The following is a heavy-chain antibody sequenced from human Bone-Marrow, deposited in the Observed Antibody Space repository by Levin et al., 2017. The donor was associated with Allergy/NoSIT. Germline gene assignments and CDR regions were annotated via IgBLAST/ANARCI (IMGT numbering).Heavy chain of an antibody. D-gene: IGHD3-16*01. CDR2: IYSGGEA. CDR1: GFTVNTNY. Sequence: GGSLRLSCAASGFTVNTNYMSWVRQTPGKGLEWVSTIYSGGEAYYADSVKGRFSISRDKSKNTLYLQMNSLRPEDSAMFYCARWRVGARQTRHNWFDPWGQGALVTVSS. CDR3: ARWRVGARQTRHNWFDP. J-gene: IGHJ5*02. V-gene: IGHV3-66*02.